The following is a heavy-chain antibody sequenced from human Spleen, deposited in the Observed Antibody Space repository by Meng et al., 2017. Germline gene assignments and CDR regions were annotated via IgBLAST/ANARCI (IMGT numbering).Heavy chain of an antibody. V-gene: IGHV7-4-1*02. CDR2: MTTNTGKP. D-gene: IGHD4-17*01. CDR1: GYTFTCYA. CDR3: ARSRRFGDYEYFEY. J-gene: IGHJ1*01. Sequence: PQVQSGFELKKPGASVKVSSKPSGYTFTCYAMNWVRQDPGQGLEWMGWMTTNTGKPMYDQGFTGRFVFSLDTSVSTTYLQISSLKAEDTAVYYCARSRRFGDYEYFEYWGQGTLVTVSS.